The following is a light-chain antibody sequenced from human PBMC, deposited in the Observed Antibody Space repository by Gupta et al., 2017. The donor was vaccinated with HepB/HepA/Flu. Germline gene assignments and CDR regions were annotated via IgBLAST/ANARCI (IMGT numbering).Light chain of an antibody. CDR1: QSVRNF. V-gene: IGKV3-11*01. CDR3: QQRSNWDCPLT. CDR2: DAS. Sequence: TQSPATLSLSPGERATLSCRASQSVRNFLAWYQQKPGQAPRLLIYDASNRATGIPARFSGSGSGTDFTLTISSLEPEDFAIYYCQQRSNWDCPLTFGPGTKVDIK. J-gene: IGKJ3*01.